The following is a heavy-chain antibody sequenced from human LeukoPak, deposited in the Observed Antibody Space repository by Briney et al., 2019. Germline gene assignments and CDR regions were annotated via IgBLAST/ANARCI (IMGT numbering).Heavy chain of an antibody. V-gene: IGHV4-39*01. J-gene: IGHJ6*03. CDR2: IYYSGST. Sequence: SETLSLTCTVSGGSISSSSYYWGWIRQPPGKGLEWIGSIYYSGSTYYNPSLKSRVTISVDTSKNQFSLKLSSVTAADTAVYYCARGVAAAAHYYYMDVWGKGTTVTVS. CDR1: GGSISSSSYY. D-gene: IGHD6-13*01. CDR3: ARGVAAAAHYYYMDV.